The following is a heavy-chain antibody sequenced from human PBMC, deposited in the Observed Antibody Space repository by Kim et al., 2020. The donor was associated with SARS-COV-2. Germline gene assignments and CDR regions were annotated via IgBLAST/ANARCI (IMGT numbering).Heavy chain of an antibody. D-gene: IGHD1-26*01. CDR3: AREHSGSYSPYNFDI. J-gene: IGHJ3*02. V-gene: IGHV1-69*01. Sequence: QKFQGRVTITADESTSTAYMELSSLRSEDTAVYYCAREHSGSYSPYNFDIWGQGTMVTVSS.